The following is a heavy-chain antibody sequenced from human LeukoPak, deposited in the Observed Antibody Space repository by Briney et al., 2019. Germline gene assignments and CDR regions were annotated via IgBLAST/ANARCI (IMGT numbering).Heavy chain of an antibody. CDR3: AKDMTRGDDYTMSDI. CDR1: GFTFDDYA. CDR2: ISWNSGSI. V-gene: IGHV3-9*01. J-gene: IGHJ3*02. Sequence: PGRSLRLSCAASGFTFDDYAMHWVRQAPGKGLEWVSGISWNSGSIGYADSVKGRFTISRDNAKNSLYLQMNSLRAEDTALYYCAKDMTRGDDYTMSDIWGQGTMVTVSS. D-gene: IGHD2-21*02.